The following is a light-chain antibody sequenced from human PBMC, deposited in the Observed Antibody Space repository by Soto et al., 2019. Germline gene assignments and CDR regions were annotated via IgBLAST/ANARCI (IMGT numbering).Light chain of an antibody. Sequence: DIQMTQSPSTLSASVGDRVTITCRASQSISSWLAWYQQKPGKAPKHLIYKASSLESGGPSRFSGSGSGTEFTLTISRLQTNDFASYYGQPYNNYSRNTCGQEPTLDIK. V-gene: IGKV1-5*03. CDR3: QPYNNYSRNT. CDR2: KAS. J-gene: IGKJ2*01. CDR1: QSISSW.